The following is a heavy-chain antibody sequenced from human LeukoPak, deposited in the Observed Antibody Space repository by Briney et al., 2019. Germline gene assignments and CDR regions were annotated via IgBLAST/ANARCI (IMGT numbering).Heavy chain of an antibody. CDR2: INHSGST. J-gene: IGHJ6*02. V-gene: IGHV4-30-2*01. CDR1: GGSISSGGYY. CDR3: ARGPGMDV. Sequence: SQTLSLTCAVSGGSISSGGYYWSWIRQPPGKGLEWIGEINHSGSTNYNPSLKSRVTISVDTSKNQFSLKLSSVTAADTAVYYCARGPGMDVWGQGTTVTVSS.